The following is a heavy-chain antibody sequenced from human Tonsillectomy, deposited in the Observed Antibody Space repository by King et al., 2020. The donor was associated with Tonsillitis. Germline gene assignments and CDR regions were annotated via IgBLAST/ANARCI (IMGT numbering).Heavy chain of an antibody. CDR3: ARDTGDDILTGYAPPDY. J-gene: IGHJ4*02. CDR2: ISYDGSNK. D-gene: IGHD3-9*01. V-gene: IGHV3-30*01. Sequence: VQLVESGGGVVQPGRSLRLSCAASVFTFSIYTMHWVRPAPGKGLECVAVISYDGSNKYYADSVKGRFTISRDNSTNTLYLQMNSLRAEDTAVYYCARDTGDDILTGYAPPDYWGQGTLVTVSS. CDR1: VFTFSIYT.